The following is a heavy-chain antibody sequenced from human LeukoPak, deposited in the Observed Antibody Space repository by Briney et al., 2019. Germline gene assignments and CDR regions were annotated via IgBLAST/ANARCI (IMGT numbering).Heavy chain of an antibody. Sequence: SETLSLTCAVYGGSFSGYYWSWIRQPPGKGLEWIGEINHSGSTNYNPSLKSRVTISVDTSKNQFSLKLSSVTAADTAVYCCARGPPQLPYFDWLLSNDAFDIWGQGTMVTVSS. CDR1: GGSFSGYY. J-gene: IGHJ3*02. CDR2: INHSGST. D-gene: IGHD3-9*01. CDR3: ARGPPQLPYFDWLLSNDAFDI. V-gene: IGHV4-34*01.